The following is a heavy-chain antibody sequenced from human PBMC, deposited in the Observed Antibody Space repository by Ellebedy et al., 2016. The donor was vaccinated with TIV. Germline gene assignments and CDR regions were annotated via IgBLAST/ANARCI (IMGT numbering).Heavy chain of an antibody. D-gene: IGHD2-2*01. CDR2: ISYDGSNK. CDR1: GFTFSSYA. J-gene: IGHJ1*01. Sequence: GESLKISXAASGFTFSSYAMHWVRQAPGKGLEWVAVISYDGSNKYYADSVKGRFTISRDNSKNTLYLQMNSLRAEDTAVYYCARGGKYQLLVTEYFQHWGQGTLVTVSS. CDR3: ARGGKYQLLVTEYFQH. V-gene: IGHV3-30-3*01.